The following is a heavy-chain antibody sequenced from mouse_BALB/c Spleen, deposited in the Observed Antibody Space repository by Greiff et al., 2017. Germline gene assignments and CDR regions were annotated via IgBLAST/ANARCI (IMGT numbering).Heavy chain of an antibody. D-gene: IGHD2-4*01. CDR1: GFTFSSYA. CDR3: ARGRDYDYDVFAY. CDR2: ISSGGST. J-gene: IGHJ3*01. Sequence: EVMLVESGGGLVKPGGSLKLSCAASGFTFSSYAMSWVRQTPEKRLEWVASISSGGSTYYPDSVKGRFTISRDNARNILYLQMSSLRSEDTAMYYCARGRDYDYDVFAYWGQGTLVTVSA. V-gene: IGHV5-6-5*01.